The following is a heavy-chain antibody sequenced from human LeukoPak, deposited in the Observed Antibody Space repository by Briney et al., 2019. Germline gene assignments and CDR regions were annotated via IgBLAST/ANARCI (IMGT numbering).Heavy chain of an antibody. J-gene: IGHJ4*02. Sequence: GSLRLSCAASGFTFSSYAMSWVRQPPGKGLEWIGSIYYSGSTYDNPTLKSRVTISVDTSKNQFSLRLSSVTAADTAVYYCARLLYDRRGYYYFDYWGQGTLVTVSS. CDR1: GFTFSSYA. CDR2: IYYSGST. V-gene: IGHV4-39*01. D-gene: IGHD3-22*01. CDR3: ARLLYDRRGYYYFDY.